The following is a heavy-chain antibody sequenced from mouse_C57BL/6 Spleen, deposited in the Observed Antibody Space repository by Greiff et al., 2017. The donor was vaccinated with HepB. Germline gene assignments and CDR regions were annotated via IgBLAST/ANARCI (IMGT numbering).Heavy chain of an antibody. V-gene: IGHV5-17*01. CDR1: GFTFSDYG. J-gene: IGHJ2*01. Sequence: DVKLVESGGGLVKPGGSLKLSCAASGFTFSDYGMHWVRQAPEKGLEWVAYISSGSSTIYYADTVKGRFTISRDNAKNTLFLQMTSLRSEDTAMYYCARPAPLATALDYWGQGTTLTVSS. D-gene: IGHD1-1*01. CDR3: ARPAPLATALDY. CDR2: ISSGSSTI.